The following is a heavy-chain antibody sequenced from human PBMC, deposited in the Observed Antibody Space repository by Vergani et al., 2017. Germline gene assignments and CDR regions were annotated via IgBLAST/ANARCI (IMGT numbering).Heavy chain of an antibody. CDR2: IYHSGKT. D-gene: IGHD6-13*01. CDR3: ARQGSSSELADY. Sequence: QVQLQESGPGLVKPSETLSLTCAVSGYSITSGYYWGWIRQPPGKGLEWIGTIYHSGKTYYNPSPKIRVTISAYTSNNQFSLQLRSVTASDTAFYYCARQGSSSELADYWGQGTLVTVSS. CDR1: GYSITSGYY. V-gene: IGHV4-38-2*01. J-gene: IGHJ4*02.